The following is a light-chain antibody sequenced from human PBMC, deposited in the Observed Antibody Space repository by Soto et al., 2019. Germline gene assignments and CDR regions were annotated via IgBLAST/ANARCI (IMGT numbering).Light chain of an antibody. CDR1: SSNIGAGYD. V-gene: IGLV1-40*01. CDR2: GNS. Sequence: QSVLTQPPSVSGAPGQRVTISCTGSSSNIGAGYDVHWYQQLPGTAPKLLIYGNSNRPSGVPDRFSGSKSGTSASLAITGLRAEDEADSYCQPYDSSLSGSVFGGGTKLTVL. CDR3: QPYDSSLSGSV. J-gene: IGLJ2*01.